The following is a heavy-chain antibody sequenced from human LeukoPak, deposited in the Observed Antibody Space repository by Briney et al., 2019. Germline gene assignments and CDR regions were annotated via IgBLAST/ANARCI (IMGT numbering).Heavy chain of an antibody. D-gene: IGHD4-17*01. J-gene: IGHJ3*02. V-gene: IGHV3-53*01. Sequence: PGGSLRLSCAASGFTVANNHMSWVRLAPGKGLQWVSLIYTAGSTYYTDSVKGRFTISRDASKNTLYLQMNSLSAEDTAVYYCAKYLFYYGDYRDAFDIWGPGTMVTVSS. CDR1: GFTVANNH. CDR2: IYTAGST. CDR3: AKYLFYYGDYRDAFDI.